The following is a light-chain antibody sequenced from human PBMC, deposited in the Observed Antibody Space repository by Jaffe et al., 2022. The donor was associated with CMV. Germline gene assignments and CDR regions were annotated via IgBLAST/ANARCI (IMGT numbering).Light chain of an antibody. CDR3: CSTDSTGDLVV. J-gene: IGLJ2*01. CDR2: EDS. CDR1: ALPTKY. Sequence: SYDLTQSPSVSVSPGQTARITCSGDALPTKYAYWYQRKSGLAPVLVIFEDSKRPSGIPERFSGSSSGTMATLTISGAQVEDEADYLCCSTDSTGDLVVFGGGTRVTVL. V-gene: IGLV3-10*01.